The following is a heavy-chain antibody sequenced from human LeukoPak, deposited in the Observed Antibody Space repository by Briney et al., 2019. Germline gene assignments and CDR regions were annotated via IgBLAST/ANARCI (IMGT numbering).Heavy chain of an antibody. J-gene: IGHJ5*02. Sequence: AASVKVSCKASGYTFTSYGISWVRQDPGQGLEWMGWISAYNGNTNYAQKLQGRVTMTTDTSTSTAYMELRSLRSDDTAVYYCARANPNHYDFWSGYYTSWFDPWGQGTLVTVSS. CDR1: GYTFTSYG. D-gene: IGHD3-3*01. CDR2: ISAYNGNT. CDR3: ARANPNHYDFWSGYYTSWFDP. V-gene: IGHV1-18*01.